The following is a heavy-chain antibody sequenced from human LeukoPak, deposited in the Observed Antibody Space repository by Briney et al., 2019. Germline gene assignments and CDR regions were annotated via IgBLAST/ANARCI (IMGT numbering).Heavy chain of an antibody. CDR3: ATAYSSGFHYYFDY. V-gene: IGHV1-2*02. Sequence: ASVKVSCKTSGYTFNNFVMNWVRQAPGQGLEWMGWINPNSGGTNYAQKFQGRVTMTRDTSISTAYMELSRLRSDDTAVYYCATAYSSGFHYYFDYWGQGTLVTVSS. CDR1: GYTFNNFV. D-gene: IGHD6-19*01. J-gene: IGHJ4*02. CDR2: INPNSGGT.